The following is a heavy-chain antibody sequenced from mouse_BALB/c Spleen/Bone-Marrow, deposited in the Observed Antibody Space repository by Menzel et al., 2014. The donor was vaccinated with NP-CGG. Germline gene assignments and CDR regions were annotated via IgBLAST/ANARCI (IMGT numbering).Heavy chain of an antibody. J-gene: IGHJ4*01. CDR1: GFTFSDYY. CDR3: ARHAEVRRDAMDY. V-gene: IGHV5-12*02. Sequence: DVKLVESGGGLVQPGGSLKLSCATSGFTFSDYYMYWVRQTPEKRLEWVAYISNGGGSTYYPDTVKGRFTISRDNAKNILYLQMSRLKSEDTAMYYCARHAEVRRDAMDYWGQGTSVTVSS. CDR2: ISNGGGST. D-gene: IGHD2-14*01.